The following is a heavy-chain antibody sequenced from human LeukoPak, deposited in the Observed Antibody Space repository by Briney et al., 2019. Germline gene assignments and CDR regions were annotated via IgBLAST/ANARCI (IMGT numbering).Heavy chain of an antibody. D-gene: IGHD1-1*01. CDR1: GYSISSGYY. J-gene: IGHJ4*02. CDR2: IYHSGST. CDR3: ARHKPSTGEIDY. V-gene: IGHV4-38-2*01. Sequence: PSETLSLTCAVSGYSISSGYYWGWIRQPPGKGREWIGNIYHSGSTYYSPSLKSRVTISVDTSKNQFSLQLSSVTAADTALYYCARHKPSTGEIDYWGQGTLVTVSS.